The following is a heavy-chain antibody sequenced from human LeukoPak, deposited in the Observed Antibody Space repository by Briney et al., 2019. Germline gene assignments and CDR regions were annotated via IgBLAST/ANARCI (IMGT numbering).Heavy chain of an antibody. CDR2: ISAYNGNT. Sequence: GASVKVSCKASGYTFTSYGISWVRQAPGQGLEWMGWISAYNGNTNYAQKLQGRVTMTTDTSTSTAYMELRSLRSDDTAVYYCARGGITMIVVVISDAFDIWGQGTMVTVSS. V-gene: IGHV1-18*01. CDR3: ARGGITMIVVVISDAFDI. CDR1: GYTFTSYG. J-gene: IGHJ3*02. D-gene: IGHD3-22*01.